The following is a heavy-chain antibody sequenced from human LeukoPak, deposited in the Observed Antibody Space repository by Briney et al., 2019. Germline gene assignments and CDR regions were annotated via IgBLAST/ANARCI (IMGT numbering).Heavy chain of an antibody. CDR3: AREVTIFGVVIDY. Sequence: PGGSLRLSCAASGFTFSSYSMNWVRQAPGKGLEWVSSISSSSSYIYYADSVKGRFTISRDNAKNSLYLQMNSLRAEDTAVYYCAREVTIFGVVIDYWGQGTLVTVSS. J-gene: IGHJ4*02. CDR1: GFTFSSYS. V-gene: IGHV3-21*01. D-gene: IGHD3-3*01. CDR2: ISSSSSYI.